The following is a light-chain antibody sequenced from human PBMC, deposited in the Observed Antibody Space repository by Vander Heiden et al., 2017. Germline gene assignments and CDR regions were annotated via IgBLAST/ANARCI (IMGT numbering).Light chain of an antibody. J-gene: IGLJ3*02. CDR2: DDS. Sequence: QSALTQPRSVSGSPGQSVTISCSGSSSDVVGYNYAYWYQQHPGQAPVLMIYDDSKRPSGVPDRFSGSRSGNTASLTISGLQAEDEADYYCCSCASSYTWVFGGGTKLTVL. CDR1: SSDVVGYNY. CDR3: CSCASSYTWV. V-gene: IGLV2-11*01.